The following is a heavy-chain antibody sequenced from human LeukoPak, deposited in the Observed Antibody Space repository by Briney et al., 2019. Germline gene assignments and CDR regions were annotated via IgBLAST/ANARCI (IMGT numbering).Heavy chain of an antibody. CDR1: GFTFSSYA. CDR2: ISYDGSNK. D-gene: IGHD6-13*01. CDR3: ASDSSSSCYYFDY. V-gene: IGHV3-30*01. Sequence: PGGSLRLSCAASGFTFSSYAMHWVRQAPGKGLEWVAVISYDGSNKYYADSVKGRFTISRDNSKNPLYLQMNSLRAEDTAVYYCASDSSSSCYYFDYWGQGTLVTVSS. J-gene: IGHJ4*02.